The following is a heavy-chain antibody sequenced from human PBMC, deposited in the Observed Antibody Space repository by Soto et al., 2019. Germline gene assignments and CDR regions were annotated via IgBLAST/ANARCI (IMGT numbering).Heavy chain of an antibody. CDR2: IRYDGSNK. Sequence: QVQLVESGGGVVQPGRSLRLSCAASGFTFSSYGMHWVRQAPGKGLEWVAVIRYDGSNKYYADSVKGRFTISRDNSKNTLYLQMNSLRAEDTAVYYCAREYNGDYVNWGDAFDIWGQGTMVTVSS. J-gene: IGHJ3*02. CDR3: AREYNGDYVNWGDAFDI. CDR1: GFTFSSYG. D-gene: IGHD4-17*01. V-gene: IGHV3-33*01.